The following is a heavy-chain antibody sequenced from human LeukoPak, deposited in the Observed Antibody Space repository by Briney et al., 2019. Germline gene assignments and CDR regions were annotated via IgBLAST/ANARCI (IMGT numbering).Heavy chain of an antibody. J-gene: IGHJ1*01. Sequence: GASVKVACKPSGYTFTNYGMHWVRQAPRQSPKWMGWINTGKGNSKSSQKFQDRVTLTRDTSASTAYMELNSLSSEDTAVYYCARVPLDDASGHYYPHWGQGTLVTVSS. CDR2: INTGKGNS. CDR1: GYTFTNYG. CDR3: ARVPLDDASGHYYPH. D-gene: IGHD3-22*01. V-gene: IGHV1-3*04.